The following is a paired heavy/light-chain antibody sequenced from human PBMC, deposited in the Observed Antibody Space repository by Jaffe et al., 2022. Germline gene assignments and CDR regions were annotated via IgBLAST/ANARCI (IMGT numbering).Light chain of an antibody. CDR2: KVS. Sequence: DVVLTQSPLSLTVTLGQPASISCRSSQSLLNRDGYTYLRWFQQRPGQSPRRLIYKVSNRDSGVPDRFSGSGSGTDFTLNISRVEAEDVGIYFCMQGTHWPTFGQGTKVEIK. J-gene: IGKJ1*01. CDR3: MQGTHWPT. CDR1: QSLLNRDGYTY. V-gene: IGKV2-30*01.
Heavy chain of an antibody. CDR2: IQSDGGVR. D-gene: IGHD6-19*01. CDR3: ARDPFYSSFDY. J-gene: IGHJ4*02. V-gene: IGHV3-7*01. Sequence: EVQLVESGGDLVQPGGSLRLSCVASGFAFSEYWMTWVRQTPGKGLEFVANIQSDGGVRNYVGSVKGRFTISRDNAKNSVYLQMDSLRAEDTAVYYCARDPFYSSFDYWGRGTLVTVSS. CDR1: GFAFSEYW.